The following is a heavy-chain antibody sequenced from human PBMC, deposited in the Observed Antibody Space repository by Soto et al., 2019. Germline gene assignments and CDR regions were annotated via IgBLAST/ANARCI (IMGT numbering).Heavy chain of an antibody. CDR2: INAGNGNT. CDR1: GYTFTSYA. Sequence: ASLRVSCKASGYTFTSYAMHWVRQSPGQRLEWMGWINAGNGNTKYSQKFQGRVTITRDTSASTAYMELSSLRSEDTAVYYCARETPTPTQLRFLEWLHFDYWGQGTLVTVSS. D-gene: IGHD3-3*01. J-gene: IGHJ4*02. CDR3: ARETPTPTQLRFLEWLHFDY. V-gene: IGHV1-3*01.